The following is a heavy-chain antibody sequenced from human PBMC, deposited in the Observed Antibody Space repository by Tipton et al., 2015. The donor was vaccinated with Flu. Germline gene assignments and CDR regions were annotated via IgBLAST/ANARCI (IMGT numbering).Heavy chain of an antibody. CDR1: GGSISSYY. Sequence: TLSLTCTVSGGSISSYYWSWIRQPAGKGLEWIGRIYTSGSTNYNPSLKSRVTMSVDTSKNQFSLKLSSVTAADTAVYYCARDRGIAAAGLDAFDIWGQGTMVTVSS. V-gene: IGHV4-4*07. D-gene: IGHD6-13*01. CDR2: IYTSGST. J-gene: IGHJ3*02. CDR3: ARDRGIAAAGLDAFDI.